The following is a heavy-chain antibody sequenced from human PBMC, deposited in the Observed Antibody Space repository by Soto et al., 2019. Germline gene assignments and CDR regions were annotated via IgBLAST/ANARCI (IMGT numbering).Heavy chain of an antibody. CDR3: ARVPTYYQDNIGYQPFHP. J-gene: IGHJ5*02. V-gene: IGHV4-31*03. CDR1: GASIISDGYY. Sequence: QVQLQESGPGLVEPSQTLSLICTVSGASIISDGYYWTWIRQHPGKGLEWLGYIHYSGGATYSPSYNPALKSRIAISVDTSKRLFSLKLTSVSAAETAVYYCARVPTYYQDNIGYQPFHPLGQGTLVTVSS. D-gene: IGHD3-22*01. CDR2: IHYSGGATYSP.